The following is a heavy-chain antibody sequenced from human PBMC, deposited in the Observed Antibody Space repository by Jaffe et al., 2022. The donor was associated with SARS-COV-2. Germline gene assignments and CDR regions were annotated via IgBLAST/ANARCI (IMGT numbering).Heavy chain of an antibody. CDR2: IYPGDSDT. D-gene: IGHD3-10*01. CDR3: ARRLGASGIYGRGWLDP. CDR1: GYSFSNYW. J-gene: IGHJ5*02. V-gene: IGHV5-51*01. Sequence: EVQLVQSGAEAKKPGESLRISCKGFGYSFSNYWIAWVRQMPGKGLEWMGIIYPGDSDTRYSPSFQGQVSISADESTSTTYLQWSSLKASDTAIYYCARRLGASGIYGRGWLDPWGQGTLVTVSS.